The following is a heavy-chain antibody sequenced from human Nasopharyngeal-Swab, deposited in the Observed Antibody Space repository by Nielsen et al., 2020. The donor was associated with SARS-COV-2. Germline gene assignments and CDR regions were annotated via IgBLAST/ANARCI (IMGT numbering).Heavy chain of an antibody. Sequence: GSLRLSCAASGGSISSSNWWSWVRQPPGKGLEWIGEIYHSGSTNYNPSLKSRVTISVDKSKNQFSLKLSSVTAADTAVYYCARDSRYSSSWYAYYYYYMDVWGTWTTFPFSS. CDR1: GGSISSSNW. CDR2: IYHSGST. J-gene: IGHJ6*03. CDR3: ARDSRYSSSWYAYYYYYMDV. V-gene: IGHV4-4*02. D-gene: IGHD6-13*01.